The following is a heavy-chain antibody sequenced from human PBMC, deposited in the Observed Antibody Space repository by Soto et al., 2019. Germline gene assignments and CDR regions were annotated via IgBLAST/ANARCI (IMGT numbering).Heavy chain of an antibody. CDR3: ARQTRYCSGGSCYNWFDP. CDR1: GGSISSNY. D-gene: IGHD2-15*01. J-gene: IGHJ5*02. Sequence: QVQLQESGPGLVKPSETLSLTCAVSGGSISSNYWTWIRQPPGKGLEWIGYIYHSGSTNYNPSLKSRVTISLATSENHFSLKLSSVTAADTAVYYCARQTRYCSGGSCYNWFDPWGQGTLVTVST. CDR2: IYHSGST. V-gene: IGHV4-59*08.